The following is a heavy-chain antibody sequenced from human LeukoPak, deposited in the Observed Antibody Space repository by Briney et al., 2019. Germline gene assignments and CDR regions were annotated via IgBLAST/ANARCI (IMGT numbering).Heavy chain of an antibody. CDR3: AREYCSSTSCTNWFDP. CDR1: GGSISSGGYY. V-gene: IGHV4-30-2*01. D-gene: IGHD2-2*01. CDR2: IYHSGST. J-gene: IGHJ5*02. Sequence: PSETLSLTCTVSGGSISSGGYYWRWLRQPPGKGLEWIGYIYHSGSTYYNPSLKSRVTISVDRSKNQFSLKLSSVTAADTAVYYCAREYCSSTSCTNWFDPWGQGTLVTVSS.